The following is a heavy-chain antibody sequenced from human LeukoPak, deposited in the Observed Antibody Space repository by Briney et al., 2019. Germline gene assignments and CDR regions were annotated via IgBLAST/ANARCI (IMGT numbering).Heavy chain of an antibody. CDR3: ARGRGWFGTRRGFDL. CDR2: INHSGST. D-gene: IGHD3-10*01. J-gene: IGHJ2*01. CDR1: GGSISSSSYY. Sequence: ETSETLSLTCTVSGGSISSSSYYWSWIRQPPGKGLEWIGEINHSGSTNYNPSLKSRVTISVDTAKNQFSLKLSSVTAADTAVYYCARGRGWFGTRRGFDLWGRGTLVTVSS. V-gene: IGHV4-39*07.